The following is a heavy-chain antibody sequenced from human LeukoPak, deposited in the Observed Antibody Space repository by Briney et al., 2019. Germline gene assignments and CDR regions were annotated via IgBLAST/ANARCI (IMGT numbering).Heavy chain of an antibody. CDR2: INSDGSST. J-gene: IGHJ6*02. CDR3: ARDPGYCTNGVCYYGMDV. CDR1: GFTFSSYW. Sequence: PGGSLRLSCAASGFTFSSYWMHWVRQAPGKGLVWVSRINSDGSSTSYADSVKGRFTISRDNAKNTLYLQMNSLRAEDTAVYYCARDPGYCTNGVCYYGMDVWGQGTTVTVSS. V-gene: IGHV3-74*01. D-gene: IGHD2-8*01.